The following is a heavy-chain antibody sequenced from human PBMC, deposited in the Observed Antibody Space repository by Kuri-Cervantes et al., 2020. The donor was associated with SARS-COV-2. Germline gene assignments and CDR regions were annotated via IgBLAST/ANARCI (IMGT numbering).Heavy chain of an antibody. Sequence: LSLTCAASGFTFSSYAMSWVRQAPGKGLEWVSTISGSGGSTYYADSVKGRFTISRDNSKNTLYLQMNSLRAEDTAVYYCARSSGWYDYWGQGTLVTVSS. V-gene: IGHV3-23*01. D-gene: IGHD6-19*01. CDR2: ISGSGGST. J-gene: IGHJ4*02. CDR1: GFTFSSYA. CDR3: ARSSGWYDY.